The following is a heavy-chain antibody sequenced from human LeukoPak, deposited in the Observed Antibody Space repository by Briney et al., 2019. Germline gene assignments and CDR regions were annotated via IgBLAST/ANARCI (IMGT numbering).Heavy chain of an antibody. CDR2: ISYADGSYK. CDR3: ARDLKSGGYSQGSGGSFDS. D-gene: IGHD5-18*01. CDR1: GFTFSSYA. J-gene: IGHJ4*02. V-gene: IGHV3-30*01. Sequence: PGRSLRLSCAASGFTFSSYAMQWVRQAPGKGLEWVASISYADGSYKYYADSVKRRFTIPRDSSENTIYLQMNSLRAEDTAVYYCARDLKSGGYSQGSGGSFDSWGQGTLVTVSS.